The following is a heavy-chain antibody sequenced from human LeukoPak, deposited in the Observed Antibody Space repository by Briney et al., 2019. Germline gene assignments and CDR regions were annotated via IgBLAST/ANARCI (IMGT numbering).Heavy chain of an antibody. CDR2: IKQDGSAK. Sequence: GGSLRLSCTAAGFAFSDYWMTWVRQAPGKGLEWVANIKQDGSAKYYVDSVKGRFTISRDNAKNSLYLQMDSLRVEDTATYYCARWRGSTSERSDYWGQGTLVTVSS. CDR1: GFAFSDYW. J-gene: IGHJ4*02. D-gene: IGHD2-2*01. V-gene: IGHV3-7*01. CDR3: ARWRGSTSERSDY.